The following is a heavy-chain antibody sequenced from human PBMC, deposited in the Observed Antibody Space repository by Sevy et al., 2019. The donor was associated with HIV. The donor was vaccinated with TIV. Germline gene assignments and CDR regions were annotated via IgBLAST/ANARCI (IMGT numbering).Heavy chain of an antibody. CDR1: GFTFGDYA. CDR2: IRRNSHEPYGGTT. D-gene: IGHD5-12*01. Sequence: GGSLRLSCTSSGFTFGDYAMSWFRQAPGKGLEWVAFIRRNSHEPYGGTTEYAASVKGRFTISRDDYKSIAYLQMNSLKTDDTAVYYCTRALATADTPEYYFDYWGQGILVTVSS. V-gene: IGHV3-49*03. CDR3: TRALATADTPEYYFDY. J-gene: IGHJ4*02.